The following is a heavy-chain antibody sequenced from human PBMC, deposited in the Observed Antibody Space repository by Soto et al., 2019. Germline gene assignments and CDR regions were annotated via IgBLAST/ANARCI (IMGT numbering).Heavy chain of an antibody. CDR1: GYTFTAYH. CDR2: INPNSGAT. D-gene: IGHD3-22*01. CDR3: AITYYYDGSGYNGQGDPFDT. J-gene: IGHJ3*02. V-gene: IGHV1-2*04. Sequence: QVQLVQSGPEVKRPGASVKVSCKASGYTFTAYHVHWVRQAPGQGLEWLGWINPNSGATKYAQKFQGWVTMTRDTSISTAYMELSSLKSDDTAVYYCAITYYYDGSGYNGQGDPFDTWGQGTRVTVSS.